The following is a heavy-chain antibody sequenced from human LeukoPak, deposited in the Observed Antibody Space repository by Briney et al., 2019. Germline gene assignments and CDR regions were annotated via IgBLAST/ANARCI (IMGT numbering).Heavy chain of an antibody. CDR1: GYTFTGYY. V-gene: IGHV1-2*02. CDR3: ARGSIVGATFDYFDY. J-gene: IGHJ4*02. Sequence: ASVNVSCKASGYTFTGYYIHWVRQAPGQGLEWMGWINPNSGGTNYAQMFQGRVTMTRDTSISTAYMDLSRLRSDDTAVYYCARGSIVGATFDYFDYWGQGTLVTVSS. CDR2: INPNSGGT. D-gene: IGHD1-26*01.